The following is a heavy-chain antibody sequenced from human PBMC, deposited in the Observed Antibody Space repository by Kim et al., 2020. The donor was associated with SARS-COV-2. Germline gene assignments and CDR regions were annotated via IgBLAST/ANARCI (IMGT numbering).Heavy chain of an antibody. CDR3: ARVEVPRYSSSWSFDY. CDR1: GFTFSDYY. D-gene: IGHD6-13*01. V-gene: IGHV3-11*04. J-gene: IGHJ4*02. CDR2: ISSSGSTI. Sequence: GGSLRLSCAASGFTFSDYYMSWIRQAPGKGLEWVSYISSSGSTIYYADSVKGRFTISRDNAKNSLYLQMNSLRAEDTAVYYCARVEVPRYSSSWSFDYWGQGTLVTVSS.